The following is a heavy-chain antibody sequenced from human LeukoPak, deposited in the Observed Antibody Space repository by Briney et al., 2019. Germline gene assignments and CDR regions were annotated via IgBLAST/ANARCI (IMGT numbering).Heavy chain of an antibody. D-gene: IGHD2-2*01. J-gene: IGHJ5*02. Sequence: PGGSLRLSCAASGFTVSSNYMSWVRQAPGKGLEWVSVIYSGGSTYYADSVKGRFTISRDNSKNTLYLQMNSLRAEDTAVYYCAREGRTPKYNWFDPWGQGTLVTVSS. V-gene: IGHV3-66*01. CDR2: IYSGGST. CDR1: GFTVSSNY. CDR3: AREGRTPKYNWFDP.